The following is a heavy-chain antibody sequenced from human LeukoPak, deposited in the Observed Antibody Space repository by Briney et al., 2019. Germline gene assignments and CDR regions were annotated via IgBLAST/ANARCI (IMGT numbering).Heavy chain of an antibody. CDR1: GFTFTNYW. CDR3: ARPDFWSGYYTN. J-gene: IGHJ4*02. CDR2: IKSDVSST. D-gene: IGHD3-3*01. Sequence: GGSLRLSCAASGFTFTNYWMHWVRQAPGKGLVWVSRIKSDVSSTSYADSVKGRFTISRDNAKNTLYLQMNSLRAEDTAVYYCARPDFWSGYYTNWGQGTLVTVSS. V-gene: IGHV3-74*01.